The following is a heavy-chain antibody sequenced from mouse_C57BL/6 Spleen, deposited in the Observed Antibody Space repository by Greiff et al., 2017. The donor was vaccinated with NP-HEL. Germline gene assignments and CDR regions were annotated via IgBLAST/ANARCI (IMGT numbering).Heavy chain of an antibody. CDR2: ISSGSSTI. D-gene: IGHD4-1*01. J-gene: IGHJ4*01. CDR1: GFTFSDYG. Sequence: EVQRVESGGGLVKPGGSLKLSCAASGFTFSDYGMHWVRQAPEKGLEWVAYISSGSSTIYYADTVKGRFTISRDNAKNTLFLQMTSLRSEDTAMYYCARFLTGNAMDYWGQGTSVTVSS. V-gene: IGHV5-17*01. CDR3: ARFLTGNAMDY.